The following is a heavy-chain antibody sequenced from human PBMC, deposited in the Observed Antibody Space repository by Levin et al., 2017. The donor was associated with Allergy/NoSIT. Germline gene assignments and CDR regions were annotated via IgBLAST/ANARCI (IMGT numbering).Heavy chain of an antibody. CDR1: GFTFSSYG. D-gene: IGHD4-17*01. Sequence: GESLKISCAASGFTFSSYGMHWVRQAPGKGLEWVAVISYDGSTKYYADSVKGRFTISRDNSKNTLYLQMNSLTTEDTAVYYCAKKEFGYGDFSSPLDNWGQGTLVTVSS. CDR3: AKKEFGYGDFSSPLDN. J-gene: IGHJ4*02. V-gene: IGHV3-30*18. CDR2: ISYDGSTK.